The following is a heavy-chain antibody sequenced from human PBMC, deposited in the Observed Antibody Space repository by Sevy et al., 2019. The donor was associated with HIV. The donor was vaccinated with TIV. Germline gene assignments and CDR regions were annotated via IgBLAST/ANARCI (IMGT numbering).Heavy chain of an antibody. CDR1: GDTFTNNY. J-gene: IGHJ4*02. CDR2: VDPSAGNT. V-gene: IGHV1-46*01. CDR3: VRADPDQHFDS. Sequence: ASVKVSCKASGDTFTNNYIHWVRQAPGQGLEWMGMVDPSAGNTTYAQKFQGRVTMTRATSTSILYMELSSLRSEDTAVYYCVRADPDQHFDSWGQGTLVTVSS.